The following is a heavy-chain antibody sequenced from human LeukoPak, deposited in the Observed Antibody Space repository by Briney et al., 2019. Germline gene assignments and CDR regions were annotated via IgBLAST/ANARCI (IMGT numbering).Heavy chain of an antibody. CDR2: ISSSSSYI. D-gene: IGHD2-2*01. J-gene: IGHJ4*02. V-gene: IGHV3-21*01. CDR3: ARRYHIDY. Sequence: PGGSLRLSCAAPGFTFSGYGIHWVRQAPGKGLEWVSSISSSSSYIYYADSVKGRFTISRDNAKNSLYLQMNSLRAEDTAVYYCARRYHIDYWGQGTLVTVSS. CDR1: GFTFSGYG.